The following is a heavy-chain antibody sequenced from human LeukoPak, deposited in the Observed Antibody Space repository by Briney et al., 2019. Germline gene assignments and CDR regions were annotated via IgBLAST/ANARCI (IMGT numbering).Heavy chain of an antibody. V-gene: IGHV3-21*01. D-gene: IGHD6-19*01. J-gene: IGHJ6*03. CDR2: ITGNGGTT. CDR3: ASTGYSSGWSYYYYYYYMDV. CDR1: GFSFSNYG. Sequence: GGSLRLSCAASGFSFSNYGMNWVRQAPGKGLEWVSGITGNGGTTYYADSVKGRFTISRDNAKNSLYLQMNSLRAEDTAVYYCASTGYSSGWSYYYYYYYMDVWGKGTTVTISS.